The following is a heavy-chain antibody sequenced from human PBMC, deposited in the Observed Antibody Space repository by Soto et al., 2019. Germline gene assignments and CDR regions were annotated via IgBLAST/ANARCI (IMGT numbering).Heavy chain of an antibody. J-gene: IGHJ4*02. CDR1: GFTFSHHG. Sequence: GGSLRLSCAASGFTFSHHGMHWVRQAPGKGLEWVAVVSYDGGSKYYADSVKGRFTISRDNSKNTLYLQMNSLRAEDSAVYYCAKGRTSNWYGIEGHWGQGTLVTVSS. V-gene: IGHV3-30*18. CDR2: VSYDGGSK. D-gene: IGHD6-13*01. CDR3: AKGRTSNWYGIEGH.